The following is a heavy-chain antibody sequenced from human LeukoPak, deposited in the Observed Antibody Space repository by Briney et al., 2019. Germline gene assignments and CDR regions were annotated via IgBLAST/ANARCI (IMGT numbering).Heavy chain of an antibody. CDR3: ASQVRGVVY. Sequence: GGSLRLSCSASGFTFSTYRMQWVRQAPGKGLEYLSGISSDGGSTYYADSVKGRFTISRDNSKNTLYLQMGSLRAEDMAVYYCASQVRGVVYWGQGTLVTVSS. J-gene: IGHJ4*02. CDR2: ISSDGGST. D-gene: IGHD3-10*01. CDR1: GFTFSTYR. V-gene: IGHV3-64*02.